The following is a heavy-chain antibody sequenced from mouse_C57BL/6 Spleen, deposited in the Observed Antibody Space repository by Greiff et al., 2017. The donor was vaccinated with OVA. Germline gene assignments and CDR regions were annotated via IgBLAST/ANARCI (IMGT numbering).Heavy chain of an antibody. CDR2: ISSGSSTI. CDR1: GFTFSDYG. D-gene: IGHD2-4*01. V-gene: IGHV5-17*01. CDR3: AREGDDYDPYYFDY. Sequence: DVMLVESGGGLVKPGGSLKLSCAASGFTFSDYGMHWVRQAPEKGLEWVAYISSGSSTIYYADTVKGRFTISRDNAKNTLFLQMTSLRSEDTAMYYCAREGDDYDPYYFDYWGQGTTLTVSS. J-gene: IGHJ2*01.